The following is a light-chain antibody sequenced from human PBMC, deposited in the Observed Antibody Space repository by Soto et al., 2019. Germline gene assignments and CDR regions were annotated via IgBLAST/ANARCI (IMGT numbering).Light chain of an antibody. Sequence: QSALTQPASVSGSPGQSITISCTGTSSDVGAYKYVSWYQQHSGKAPKLIIYEVTNRPSGVSNRFSASKSGNTASLTIFGLQAEDEADYYCSSYTSSSSWVFGGGTKLTVL. J-gene: IGLJ3*02. CDR3: SSYTSSSSWV. CDR2: EVT. V-gene: IGLV2-14*01. CDR1: SSDVGAYKY.